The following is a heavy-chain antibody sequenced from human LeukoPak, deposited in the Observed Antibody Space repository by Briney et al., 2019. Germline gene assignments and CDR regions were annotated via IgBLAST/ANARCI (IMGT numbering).Heavy chain of an antibody. D-gene: IGHD2-2*02. J-gene: IGHJ6*02. CDR1: GFTVSSNY. CDR3: ARGYCSSTSCYRRYYYYGMDV. CDR2: IYSGGST. V-gene: IGHV3-53*01. Sequence: GGSLRLSCAASGFTVSSNYMSWVSQAPGKGLEWVSVIYSGGSTYYADSVKGRFTISRDNSKNTLYLQMNSLRAEDTAVYYCARGYCSSTSCYRRYYYYGMDVWGQGTTVTVSS.